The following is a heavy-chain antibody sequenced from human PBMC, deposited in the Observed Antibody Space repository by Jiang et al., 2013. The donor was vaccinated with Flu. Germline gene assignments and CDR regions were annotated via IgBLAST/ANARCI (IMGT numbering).Heavy chain of an antibody. CDR3: ARRTHDFAYFDY. D-gene: IGHD1-1*01. V-gene: IGHV4-59*08. Sequence: GPGLVKPSETLSLTCTVSGGSISNYYWSWIRQPPGKGLEWIGYIYYSGSTNYNPSLKSRLTMSVDTSKNQFSLKLSSVTAADTAVYYCARRTHDFAYFDYWAREPWSPSPQ. J-gene: IGHJ4*02. CDR1: GGSISNYY. CDR2: IYYSGST.